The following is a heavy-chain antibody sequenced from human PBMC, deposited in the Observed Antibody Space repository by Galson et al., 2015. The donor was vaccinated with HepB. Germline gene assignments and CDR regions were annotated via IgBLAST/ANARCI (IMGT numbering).Heavy chain of an antibody. CDR3: GRPSVGMKEDY. CDR1: GYNFSDSW. D-gene: IGHD1-14*01. J-gene: IGHJ4*02. Sequence: QSGAEVKKPGESLRISCKASGYNFSDSWISWVRQMPGKGLEWVGRIDPEDSYTDYSPSFRGRVTISADGAVTTAYLQWRSLKASDTAIYYCGRPSVGMKEDYWGQGTRVTVSS. V-gene: IGHV5-10-1*01. CDR2: IDPEDSYT.